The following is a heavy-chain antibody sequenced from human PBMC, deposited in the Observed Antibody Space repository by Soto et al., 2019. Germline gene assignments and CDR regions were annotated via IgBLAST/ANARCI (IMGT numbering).Heavy chain of an antibody. D-gene: IGHD3-3*01. V-gene: IGHV4-34*01. CDR1: GGSFSGYY. J-gene: IGHJ6*03. CDR2: INHSGST. Sequence: SETLSLTCAVYGGSFSGYYWSWIRQPPGKGLEWIGEINHSGSTNYNPSLKSRVTISVGTSKNQFSLKLSSVTAADTAVYYCARGPFDFWSGYINYYYYMDVWGKGTTVTVSS. CDR3: ARGPFDFWSGYINYYYYMDV.